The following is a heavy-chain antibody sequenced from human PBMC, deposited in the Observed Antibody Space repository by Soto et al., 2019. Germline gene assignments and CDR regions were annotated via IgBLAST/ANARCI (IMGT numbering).Heavy chain of an antibody. V-gene: IGHV3-48*03. CDR2: ISSSGSTI. CDR1: GFTFSSYE. CDR3: ARERAVAGRGDLISYYGMDV. J-gene: IGHJ6*02. Sequence: GGSLRLSCAASGFTFSSYEMNWVRQGPWKGLEWVSYISSSGSTIYYANSVKDRLTISRDNAKNALYLQMNSRRAEDTAVYYCARERAVAGRGDLISYYGMDVWGQGTTVTVSS. D-gene: IGHD6-19*01.